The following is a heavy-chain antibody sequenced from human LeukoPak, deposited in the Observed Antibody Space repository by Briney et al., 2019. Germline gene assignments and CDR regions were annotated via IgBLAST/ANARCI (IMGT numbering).Heavy chain of an antibody. CDR2: ISGSGGST. V-gene: IGHV3-23*01. Sequence: PGGSLRLSCAASGFTFSSYAMSWVRQAPGKGLEWVSAISGSGGSTYYADSVKGRFTISRDNSKNTVYLQMNSLRGEDTDVYCCAKGYCSGGRCSSGRWFDPWGQGTLVTVSS. CDR1: GFTFSSYA. J-gene: IGHJ5*02. D-gene: IGHD2-15*01. CDR3: AKGYCSGGRCSSGRWFDP.